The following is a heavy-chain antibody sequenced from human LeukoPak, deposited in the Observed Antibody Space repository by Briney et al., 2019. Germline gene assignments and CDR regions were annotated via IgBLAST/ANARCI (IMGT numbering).Heavy chain of an antibody. J-gene: IGHJ4*02. CDR1: GFTFTSYW. CDR3: TRGGGGRPFDY. V-gene: IGHV3-74*01. Sequence: QPGGSLRLSCAASGFTFTSYWMYWVRQAPGKGLVWVSRINPDGSSTTYADPVKGRFTISRDNAKNTLYLQMNSLRAEDTAVYYCTRGGGGRPFDYWGQGTLVTVSS. D-gene: IGHD3-16*01. CDR2: INPDGSST.